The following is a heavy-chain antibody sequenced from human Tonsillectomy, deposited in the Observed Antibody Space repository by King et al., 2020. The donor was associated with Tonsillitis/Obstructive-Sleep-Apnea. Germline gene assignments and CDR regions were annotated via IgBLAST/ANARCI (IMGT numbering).Heavy chain of an antibody. J-gene: IGHJ3*01. CDR1: RFTFSSYT. Sequence: QLVQSGGGVVQPGRSLRLSCAASRFTFSSYTMHWVRQAPGKGLEWVAIISYDVTNKYYTDSVKGRFTISRDNSKNTLYLQLNSLRAEDTAVYYCARDPALAGTGTFDVWGQGTMVTVSS. V-gene: IGHV3-30*10. CDR3: ARDPALAGTGTFDV. D-gene: IGHD6-19*01. CDR2: ISYDVTNK.